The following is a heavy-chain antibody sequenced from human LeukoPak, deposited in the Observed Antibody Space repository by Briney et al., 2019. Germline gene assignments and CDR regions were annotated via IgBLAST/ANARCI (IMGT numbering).Heavy chain of an antibody. D-gene: IGHD3-16*01. J-gene: IGHJ4*02. CDR1: GFTFSSYW. Sequence: PGGSLRLSCAASGFTFSSYWMTWVRQAPGKGLEWVANIKHNGDELNYVDSVEDRFTISRDNAKNSLYLHMTGLRAEDTAVYYCARELRTFDSWGQGTPVTVSS. CDR3: ARELRTFDS. CDR2: IKHNGDEL. V-gene: IGHV3-7*01.